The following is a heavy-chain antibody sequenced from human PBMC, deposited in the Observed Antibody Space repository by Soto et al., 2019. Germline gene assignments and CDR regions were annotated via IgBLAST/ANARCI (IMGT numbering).Heavy chain of an antibody. D-gene: IGHD3-22*01. V-gene: IGHV4-31*03. Sequence: SETLSLTCSVSGGSINSADHFWTWIRQKSGKGLEWIGYVYYSGSTYYNPSLRTRVSISIDKSKSHFSLNLSSVTAADTAVYYCATTNGAYSYDSSYCGQRTLVTVSS. CDR1: GGSINSADHF. J-gene: IGHJ4*02. CDR3: ATTNGAYSYDSSY. CDR2: VYYSGST.